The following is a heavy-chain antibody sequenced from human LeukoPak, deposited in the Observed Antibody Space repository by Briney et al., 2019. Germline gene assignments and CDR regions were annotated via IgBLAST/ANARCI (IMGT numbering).Heavy chain of an antibody. D-gene: IGHD3-9*01. CDR3: ARVNYDILTGYSYYFDY. CDR1: GGSISSYY. J-gene: IGHJ4*01. Sequence: SETLSLTCTVSGGSISSYYWSWIRQPPGKGLEWIGYIYYSGSTNYNPSLKSRVTISVDTSKNQFSLKLSSVTAADTAVYYCARVNYDILTGYSYYFDYWGQEPWSPSPQ. V-gene: IGHV4-59*01. CDR2: IYYSGST.